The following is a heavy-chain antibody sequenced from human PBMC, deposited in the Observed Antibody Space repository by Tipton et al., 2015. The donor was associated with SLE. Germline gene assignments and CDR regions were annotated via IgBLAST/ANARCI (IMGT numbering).Heavy chain of an antibody. J-gene: IGHJ4*02. CDR2: IYYSGST. CDR1: GYSVSIGYY. V-gene: IGHV4-38-2*02. CDR3: ARDQAVAGIDY. D-gene: IGHD6-19*01. Sequence: LRLSCAVSGYSVSIGYYWGWVRHPPGKGLEWIGSIYYSGSTYYNPSLKSRVTISVDTSKNQFSLKLSSVTAADTAVYYCARDQAVAGIDYWGQGTLVTVSS.